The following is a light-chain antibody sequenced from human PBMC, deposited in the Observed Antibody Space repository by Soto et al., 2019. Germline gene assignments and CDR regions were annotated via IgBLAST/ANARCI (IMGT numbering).Light chain of an antibody. CDR2: ATS. J-gene: IGKJ1*01. CDR1: QGIRND. V-gene: IGKV1-6*01. CDR3: LQGYNYPRT. Sequence: AIQMTQSPSSLSASVGDRVTITCRASQGIRNDLGWYQQKPGKAPKLLIYATSSLQSGVPSRFSGSGSDTDFTLTISSLQPEDFATYYCLQGYNYPRTFGQGTKVEIK.